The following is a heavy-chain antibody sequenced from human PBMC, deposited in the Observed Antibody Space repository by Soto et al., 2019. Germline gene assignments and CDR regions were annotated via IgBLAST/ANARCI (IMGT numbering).Heavy chain of an antibody. CDR1: GFTFSNYA. Sequence: GGSLRLSCAASGFTFSNYAMHWVRQAPGKGLEWVAVISYDGSNKYYADSVKGRFTISRDKSKNTLYLQMNSLRAEDTAVYYCARDGRDDDILTGFDYWGQGTLVTVSS. J-gene: IGHJ4*02. CDR3: ARDGRDDDILTGFDY. D-gene: IGHD3-9*01. V-gene: IGHV3-30-3*01. CDR2: ISYDGSNK.